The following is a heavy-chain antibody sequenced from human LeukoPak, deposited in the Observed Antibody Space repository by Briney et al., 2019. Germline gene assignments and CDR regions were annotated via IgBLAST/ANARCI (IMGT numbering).Heavy chain of an antibody. CDR3: ARVSDCGGDCYDWFDP. CDR2: ISAYNGNT. J-gene: IGHJ5*02. D-gene: IGHD2-21*01. CDR1: GYTFTSYG. V-gene: IGHV1-18*01. Sequence: ASVKVSCKASGYTFTSYGISWVRQAPGQGLEWMGWISAYNGNTNYAQKLQGRVTMTTDTSTSTAYMELRSLRSDDTAVYYCARVSDCGGDCYDWFDPWGQGTLVTVSS.